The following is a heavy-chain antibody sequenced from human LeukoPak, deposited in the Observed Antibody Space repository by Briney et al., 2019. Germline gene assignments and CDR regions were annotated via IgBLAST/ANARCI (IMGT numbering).Heavy chain of an antibody. CDR1: GFTFSKYW. J-gene: IGHJ4*02. Sequence: GGALRLSCAASGFTFSKYWVLCVRQAPGEGLGSVSRINTDGTVTTYADSVKGRFNVSRDNADNTMFLKMNSVRDEDTAVYYCATKQWLAPPPDSWGQGTPVTVSS. CDR2: INTDGTVT. V-gene: IGHV3-74*01. CDR3: ATKQWLAPPPDS. D-gene: IGHD6-19*01.